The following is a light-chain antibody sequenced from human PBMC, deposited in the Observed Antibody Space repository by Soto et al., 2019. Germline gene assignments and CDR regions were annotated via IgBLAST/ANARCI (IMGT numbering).Light chain of an antibody. V-gene: IGLV2-8*01. CDR3: SSYAGSKNWV. Sequence: QSALTQPPSASGSPGQSVTISCTGTSSDVGGYNYVSWYQHHPGRAPKLIIYDVNERPSGVPDRFSASKSGNTASLTVSGLQAEDEAYYYCSSYAGSKNWVFGGGTKLTVL. CDR2: DVN. CDR1: SSDVGGYNY. J-gene: IGLJ3*02.